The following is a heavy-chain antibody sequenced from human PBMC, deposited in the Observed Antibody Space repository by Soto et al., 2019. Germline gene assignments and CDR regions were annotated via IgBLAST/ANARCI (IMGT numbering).Heavy chain of an antibody. CDR1: GFTFSDYY. CDR2: ISSSSSYT. V-gene: IGHV3-11*03. D-gene: IGHD4-17*01. CDR3: ARGPQTPTVTTGVFGY. Sequence: GGSLRLSCAASGFTFSDYYMSWIRQAPGKGLEWVSYISSSSSYTNYADSVKGRFTISRDNAKNSLYLQMNSLRAEGTAVYYCARGPQTPTVTTGVFGYWGQGTLVTVSS. J-gene: IGHJ4*02.